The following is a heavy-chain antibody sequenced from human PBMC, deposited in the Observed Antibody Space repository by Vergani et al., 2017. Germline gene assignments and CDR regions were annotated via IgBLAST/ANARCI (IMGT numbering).Heavy chain of an antibody. V-gene: IGHV1-2*04. CDR2: INPNSGGT. J-gene: IGHJ5*02. Sequence: QVQLVQSGAEVKKPGSSVKVSCKASGYTFTGYYMHWVRQAPGQGLEWMGWINPNSGGTNYAQKFQGWVTMTRDTSISTAYMELSRLRSDDTAVYYGARGGPGYSSRAGWFDPWGQGTLVTVSS. CDR1: GYTFTGYY. CDR3: ARGGPGYSSRAGWFDP. D-gene: IGHD6-13*01.